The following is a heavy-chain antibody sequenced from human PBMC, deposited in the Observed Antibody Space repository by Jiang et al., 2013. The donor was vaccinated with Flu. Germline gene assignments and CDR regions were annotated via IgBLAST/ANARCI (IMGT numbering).Heavy chain of an antibody. CDR2: ISGSGGST. Sequence: EWVSAISGSGGSTYYADSVKGRFTISRDNSKNTLYLQMNSLRAEDTAVYYCAKEDYCSSTSCYAVIDYWGQGTLVTVSS. V-gene: IGHV3-23*01. D-gene: IGHD2-2*01. CDR3: AKEDYCSSTSCYAVIDY. J-gene: IGHJ4*02.